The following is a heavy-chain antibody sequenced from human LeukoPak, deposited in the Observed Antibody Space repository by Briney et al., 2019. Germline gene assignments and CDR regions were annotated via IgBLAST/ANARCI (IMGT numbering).Heavy chain of an antibody. CDR3: AKKGIRVDSPDWFDP. Sequence: GGSLRLSCAASGFSLSNHGMSWVRQVPGKGLEWVSSISSSGDSTYYADSVKGRFTISRYISMNTLYLQMNSLGAEDTAIYYCAKKGIRVDSPDWFDPWGQGTLVTVSS. V-gene: IGHV3-23*01. CDR2: ISSSGDST. J-gene: IGHJ5*02. D-gene: IGHD3-10*01. CDR1: GFSLSNHG.